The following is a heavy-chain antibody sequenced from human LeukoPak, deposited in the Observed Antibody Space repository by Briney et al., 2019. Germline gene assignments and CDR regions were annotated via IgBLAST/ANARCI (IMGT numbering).Heavy chain of an antibody. Sequence: ASVKVSCKASGYTFTGYYMHWVRQATGQGLEWMGWMNPNSGNTGYAQKFQGRVTMTRNTSISTAYMELSSLRSEDTAVYYCARATKGLRLGELSLTYWGQGTLVTVSS. CDR1: GYTFTGYY. D-gene: IGHD3-16*02. V-gene: IGHV1-8*02. J-gene: IGHJ4*02. CDR2: MNPNSGNT. CDR3: ARATKGLRLGELSLTY.